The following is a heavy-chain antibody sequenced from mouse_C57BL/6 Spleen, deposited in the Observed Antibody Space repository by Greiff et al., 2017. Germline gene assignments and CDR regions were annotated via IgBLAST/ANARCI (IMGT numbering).Heavy chain of an antibody. CDR1: GYSFTSYY. CDR3: ARGALDYGNYEAMDY. J-gene: IGHJ4*01. CDR2: IYPGSGNT. Sequence: VQLVESGPELVKPGASVKISCKASGYSFTSYYIHWVKQRPGQGLEWIGWIYPGSGNTKYNEKFKGKATLTADTSSSTAYMRLSSLTSEDSAVYYCARGALDYGNYEAMDYWGQGTSVTVSS. D-gene: IGHD2-1*01. V-gene: IGHV1-66*01.